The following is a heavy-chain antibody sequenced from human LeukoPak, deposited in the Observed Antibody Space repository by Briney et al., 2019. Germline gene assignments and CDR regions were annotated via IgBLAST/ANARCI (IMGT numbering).Heavy chain of an antibody. CDR1: GLNFGESA. J-gene: IGHJ4*02. CDR3: AKESGKFDY. V-gene: IGHV3-43*02. Sequence: TGGSLRLSCVASGLNFGESAMHWVRQAPGKGLEWVSLISADGGSAFSADSVKGRFSIPRDNSKNSLYLQMDSLRSEDTAMYYCAKESGKFDYWGQGTLVVVSS. CDR2: ISADGGSA.